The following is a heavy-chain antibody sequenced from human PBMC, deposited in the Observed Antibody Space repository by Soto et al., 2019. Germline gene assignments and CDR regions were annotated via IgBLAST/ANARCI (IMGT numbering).Heavy chain of an antibody. CDR3: ARGHTYYDFWSGYPDYFDY. V-gene: IGHV1-69*01. Sequence: QVQLVQSGAEVKKPGSSVKVSCKASGGTFSSYAISWVRQAPGQGHEWMGGIIPIFGTANYAQKFQGRVTITADESTSTAYMELSSLRSEDTAVYYCARGHTYYDFWSGYPDYFDYWGQGTLVTVSS. J-gene: IGHJ4*02. D-gene: IGHD3-3*01. CDR2: IIPIFGTA. CDR1: GGTFSSYA.